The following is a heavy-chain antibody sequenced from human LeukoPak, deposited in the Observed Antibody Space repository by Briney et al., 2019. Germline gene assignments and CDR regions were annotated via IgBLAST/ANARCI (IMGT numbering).Heavy chain of an antibody. J-gene: IGHJ4*02. CDR3: AGSWGYSSGWYYFDY. V-gene: IGHV5-51*01. Sequence: GESLKISCKGSGYSFTSYWIGWVRQMPGKGLEWMGIIYPGDSDTRYSPSFQGQVTISADKSISTAYLQWSSLKASDTAMYYRAGSWGYSSGWYYFDYWGQGTLVTVSS. D-gene: IGHD6-19*01. CDR1: GYSFTSYW. CDR2: IYPGDSDT.